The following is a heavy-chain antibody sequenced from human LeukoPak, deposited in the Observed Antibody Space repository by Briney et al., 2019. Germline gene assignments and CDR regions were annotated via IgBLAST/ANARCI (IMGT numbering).Heavy chain of an antibody. J-gene: IGHJ4*02. V-gene: IGHV4-61*01. CDR2: IYYSGST. CDR1: GYSISSGYY. CDR3: ARTRNGSPAFDY. Sequence: SETLSLTCTVSGYSISSGYYWGWIRQPPGKGLEWIGYIYYSGSTNYNPSLKSRVTISVDTSKNQFSLKLSSVTAADTAVYYCARTRNGSPAFDYWGQGTLVTVSS. D-gene: IGHD5-24*01.